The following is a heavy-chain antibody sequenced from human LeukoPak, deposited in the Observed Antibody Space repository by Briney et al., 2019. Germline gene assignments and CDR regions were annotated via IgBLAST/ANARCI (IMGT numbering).Heavy chain of an antibody. D-gene: IGHD2-15*01. Sequence: SETLSLTCAVSGYSISSGYYWGGIRQPPGKGLEWIGSIYHSGSTYYNPSLKSRVTISVDTSKNQFSLKLSSVTAAGTAVYYCARDPIPYCSGGSCYSHYYYYMDVWGKGTTVTVSS. CDR2: IYHSGST. CDR1: GYSISSGYY. V-gene: IGHV4-38-2*02. J-gene: IGHJ6*03. CDR3: ARDPIPYCSGGSCYSHYYYYMDV.